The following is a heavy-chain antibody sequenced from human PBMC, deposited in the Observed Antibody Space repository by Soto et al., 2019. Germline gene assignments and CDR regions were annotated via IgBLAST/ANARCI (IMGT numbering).Heavy chain of an antibody. CDR1: GGTFSSYA. J-gene: IGHJ4*02. D-gene: IGHD4-17*01. CDR3: ARVRAADYGGNSAFDY. V-gene: IGHV1-69*14. Sequence: QVQLVQSGAEVKKPGSSVKVSCKASGGTFSSYAISWVRQAPGQGLEWMGGVNPILGTANYAQKFQGRLTITADNSTRTAYFELSSLRSEDTAVYYCARVRAADYGGNSAFDYWGQGTLVTVSS. CDR2: VNPILGTA.